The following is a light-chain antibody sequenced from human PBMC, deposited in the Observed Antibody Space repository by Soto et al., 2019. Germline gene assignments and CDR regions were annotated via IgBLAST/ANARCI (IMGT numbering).Light chain of an antibody. CDR1: SSDVGGYNY. J-gene: IGLJ2*01. CDR3: SSYAGSNIVV. Sequence: QSALTQPPSASGSPGQSVTISCTGTSSDVGGYNYVSWYQQHPGKVPKLMIYEVTKRPSGVPDRFSGSKSGNTASLTASGLQAEDEADYYCSSYAGSNIVVFGGGTKLTVL. CDR2: EVT. V-gene: IGLV2-8*01.